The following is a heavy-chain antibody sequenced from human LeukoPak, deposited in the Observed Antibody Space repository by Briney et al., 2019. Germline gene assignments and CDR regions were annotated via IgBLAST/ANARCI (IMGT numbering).Heavy chain of an antibody. CDR3: ARGYSSSSSSLYYYYMDV. V-gene: IGHV4-59*08. CDR1: GGSISSYY. CDR2: IYYSGST. Sequence: PSETLSLTCTVSGGSISSYYWSWIRQPPGKGLEWIGYIYYSGSTNYNPSLKSRVTILVDTSKNEFSLQLGSVTAADTAVYYCARGYSSSSSSLYYYYMDVWGRGATVTVSS. J-gene: IGHJ6*03. D-gene: IGHD6-6*01.